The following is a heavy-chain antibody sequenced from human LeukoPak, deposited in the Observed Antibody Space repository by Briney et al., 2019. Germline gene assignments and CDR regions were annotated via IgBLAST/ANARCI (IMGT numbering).Heavy chain of an antibody. J-gene: IGHJ4*02. Sequence: ASVKVSCKASGYTFSGYYMHWVRQAPGQGLEWMGWINPNRGVTNYAQKFQGRVTKTRDTPISTAYMELSRLRSDDTAVYYCASFAAAGHFDYWGQGTLVTVSS. CDR3: ASFAAAGHFDY. CDR1: GYTFSGYY. CDR2: INPNRGVT. D-gene: IGHD6-13*01. V-gene: IGHV1-2*02.